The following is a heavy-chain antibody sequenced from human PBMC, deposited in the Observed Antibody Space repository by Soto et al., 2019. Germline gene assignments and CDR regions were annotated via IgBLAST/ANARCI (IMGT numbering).Heavy chain of an antibody. Sequence: GGSLRLSCAASGFTFSSYAMSWVRQAPGKGLEWVSAISGSGGSTYYADSVKGRFTISRDNSKNTLYLQMNSLRAEDTAVYYCAKGANDFWSGYSPAPNYYYCSMDVWGQATTITFSS. CDR2: ISGSGGST. D-gene: IGHD3-3*01. CDR3: AKGANDFWSGYSPAPNYYYCSMDV. J-gene: IGHJ6*02. CDR1: GFTFSSYA. V-gene: IGHV3-23*01.